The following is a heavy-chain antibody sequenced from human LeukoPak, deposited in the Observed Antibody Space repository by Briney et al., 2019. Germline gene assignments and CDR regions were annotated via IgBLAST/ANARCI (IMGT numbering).Heavy chain of an antibody. CDR3: AKMATAKGVTQGRGFLQFDF. D-gene: IGHD1-1*01. V-gene: IGHV3-23*01. CDR2: ISGSSGDS. Sequence: GGSLRLSCAAPGFTFNNFAMSWVRQAPGKGLEWVSLISGSSGDSKSVDSVKGRFVISRDNSKNSLYLQLNSLRPEDTAVYYCAKMATAKGVTQGRGFLQFDFWGQGTLVTVSS. J-gene: IGHJ4*02. CDR1: GFTFNNFA.